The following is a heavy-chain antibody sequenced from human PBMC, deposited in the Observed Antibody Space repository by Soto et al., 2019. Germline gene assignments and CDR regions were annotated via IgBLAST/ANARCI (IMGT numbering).Heavy chain of an antibody. V-gene: IGHV3-30*18. CDR2: ISYDGSNK. CDR3: AKDRTPSSRYYFDY. CDR1: GFTFSSYG. J-gene: IGHJ4*02. D-gene: IGHD6-13*01. Sequence: GGSLRLSCAASGFTFSSYGIHWVRQAPGKGLEWVAVISYDGSNKYYADSVKGRFTISRDNSKNTLYLQMNSLRAEDTAVYYCAKDRTPSSRYYFDYWGQGTLVTVSX.